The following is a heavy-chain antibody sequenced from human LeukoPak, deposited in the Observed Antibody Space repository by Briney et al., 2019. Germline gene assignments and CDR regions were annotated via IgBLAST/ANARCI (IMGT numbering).Heavy chain of an antibody. D-gene: IGHD3-22*01. CDR1: GGTFSSYA. CDR2: IIPIFGTA. J-gene: IGHJ4*02. V-gene: IGHV1-69*13. CDR3: ARGKESGTYYYDSSGYYPLGY. Sequence: SVKVSCKASGGTFSSYAISWVRQAPGQGLEWMGGIIPIFGTANYAQKFQGRVTITADESTSTAYMELSSLRSEDTAVYYCARGKESGTYYYDSSGYYPLGYWGQGTLVTVSS.